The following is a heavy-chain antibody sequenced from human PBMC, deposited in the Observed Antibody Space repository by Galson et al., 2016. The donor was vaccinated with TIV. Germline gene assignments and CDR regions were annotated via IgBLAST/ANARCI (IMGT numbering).Heavy chain of an antibody. CDR2: VSGSGLST. V-gene: IGHV3-23*01. D-gene: IGHD5-12*01. CDR1: GLTFGSYV. CDR3: AKETVKGPQGGFFHH. Sequence: SLRLSCAASGLTFGSYVMHWVRQAPGKGLEWVSSVSGSGLSTYYADSVKGRFTISRHTSKNMVYLQMNSLRAEETAIYYCAKETVKGPQGGFFHHWGQGTLATVSS. J-gene: IGHJ4*02.